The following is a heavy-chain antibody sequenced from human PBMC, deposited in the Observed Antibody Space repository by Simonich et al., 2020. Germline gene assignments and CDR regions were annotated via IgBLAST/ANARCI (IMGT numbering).Heavy chain of an antibody. V-gene: IGHV3-30*07. J-gene: IGHJ3*02. CDR1: GFTFSSCA. CDR3: ATDQTGDHRAFDI. CDR2: ISYAGSNK. D-gene: IGHD7-27*01. Sequence: QVQLVESGGGVVQPGRSLRLSCAASGFTFSSCAMHWVRQAPGKGIEGGEVISYAGSNKYYADSVKGRFTISRDNSKNTLYLQMNSLRAEDTAVYYCATDQTGDHRAFDIWGQGTMVTVSS.